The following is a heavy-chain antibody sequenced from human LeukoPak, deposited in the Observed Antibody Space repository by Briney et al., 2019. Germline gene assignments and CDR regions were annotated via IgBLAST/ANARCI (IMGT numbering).Heavy chain of an antibody. D-gene: IGHD3-10*01. CDR1: GGSMSSYY. CDR3: ARGVLQWFGEVQGSYYMDV. J-gene: IGHJ6*03. Sequence: PSETLSLICTVSGGSMSSYYWSWIRQPPGKGLEWIGYIYYSGSTNYNPSINSRVTISVDTSKNQFSLKLSSVTAADTAVYYCARGVLQWFGEVQGSYYMDVWGKGTTVTVSS. V-gene: IGHV4-59*01. CDR2: IYYSGST.